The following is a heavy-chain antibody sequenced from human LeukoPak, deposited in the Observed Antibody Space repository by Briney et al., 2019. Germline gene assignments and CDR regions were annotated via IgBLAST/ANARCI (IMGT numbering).Heavy chain of an antibody. CDR3: ARSGHYYDSSYYFDY. D-gene: IGHD3-22*01. Sequence: ASETLSLTCTVSGGSISSYYWSWIRQPPGKGLEWIGYIYYSGSTNYNPSLKSRVTISVDTSKNQFSLKLSSVTAADTAVYYCARSGHYYDSSYYFDYWGQGTLVTVSS. J-gene: IGHJ4*02. CDR2: IYYSGST. CDR1: GGSISSYY. V-gene: IGHV4-59*01.